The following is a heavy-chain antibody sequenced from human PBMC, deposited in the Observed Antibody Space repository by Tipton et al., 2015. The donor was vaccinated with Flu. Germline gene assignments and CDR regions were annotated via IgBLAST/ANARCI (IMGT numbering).Heavy chain of an antibody. Sequence: TLSLTCTVSGGSISSYYWSWIRQPAGKGLEWIGRIYTSGGTNYNPSLKSRVTMSVDTSKNQFSLKLSSVTAADTAMYYCAREHYRGGYNWFDPWGQGTLVTVSS. CDR2: IYTSGGT. J-gene: IGHJ5*02. V-gene: IGHV4-4*07. CDR1: GGSISSYY. CDR3: AREHYRGGYNWFDP. D-gene: IGHD4-11*01.